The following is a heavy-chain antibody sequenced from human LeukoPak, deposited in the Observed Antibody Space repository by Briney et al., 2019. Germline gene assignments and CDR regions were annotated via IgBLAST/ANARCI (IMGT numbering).Heavy chain of an antibody. D-gene: IGHD2-15*01. Sequence: GGSLRLSCAASGFTFSSYAMSWVRQAPGKGLEWVSASGSGGATYYADSVRGRFTISRDYSKNTLYLQMNSLRAEDTALYYCAKGFCTGDSCYDGVFHIWGQGTMVTVSS. CDR2: SGSGGAT. CDR3: AKGFCTGDSCYDGVFHI. CDR1: GFTFSSYA. V-gene: IGHV3-23*01. J-gene: IGHJ3*02.